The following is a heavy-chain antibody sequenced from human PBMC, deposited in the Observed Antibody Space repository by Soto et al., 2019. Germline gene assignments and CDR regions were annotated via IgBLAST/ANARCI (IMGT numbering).Heavy chain of an antibody. CDR2: IIPIFGTA. D-gene: IGHD2-15*01. CDR1: GGTFSSYA. V-gene: IGHV1-69*13. Sequence: ASVKVSCKASGGTFSSYAISWVRQAPGQGIEWMGGIIPIFGTANYAQKFQGRVTITADESASTAYMELNSLGSEDTAVYHCARAGGSCYFPRCDNWFDPWGQGTLVTVSS. CDR3: ARAGGSCYFPRCDNWFDP. J-gene: IGHJ5*02.